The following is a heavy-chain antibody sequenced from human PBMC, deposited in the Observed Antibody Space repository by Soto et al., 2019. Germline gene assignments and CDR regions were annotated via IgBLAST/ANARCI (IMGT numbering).Heavy chain of an antibody. V-gene: IGHV3-66*01. CDR2: IYSGGTT. J-gene: IGHJ4*02. CDR1: GFAVSTHY. Sequence: EAQLVESGGGLVQPGGSLRLSCEASGFAVSTHYFYWVGGAPGKGLEWVSVIYSGGTTYYAASVGGRLTISRDTSKNTVYLQMNSLRAEDTAMYFCARDRTISDYRSSGALGLWGQGTLVTVSS. D-gene: IGHD3-10*01. CDR3: ARDRTISDYRSSGALGL.